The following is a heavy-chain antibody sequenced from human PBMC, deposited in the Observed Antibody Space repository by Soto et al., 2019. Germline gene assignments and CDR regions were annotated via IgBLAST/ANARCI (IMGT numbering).Heavy chain of an antibody. J-gene: IGHJ4*02. D-gene: IGHD6-13*01. CDR3: ARGSAGARPYYFDY. CDR2: INGGGSST. CDR1: GFTFGRNA. V-gene: IGHV3-23*01. Sequence: GSLRLSCAASGFTFGRNAMSWVRQAPGKGLEWVSAINGGGSSTYYADSVKGRFTISRDNSRNTLSLQLDSLRAEDTAEYYCARGSAGARPYYFDYWGQGTLVTVSS.